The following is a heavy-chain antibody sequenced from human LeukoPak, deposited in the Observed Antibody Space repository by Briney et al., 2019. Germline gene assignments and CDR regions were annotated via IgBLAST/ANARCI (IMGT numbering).Heavy chain of an antibody. J-gene: IGHJ6*02. V-gene: IGHV4-4*07. D-gene: IGHD3-22*01. Sequence: SGTLSLTCAVSGGSINNYFWTWIRQAAGKGLERVGRIYTSGTTNYKSSLRRRVTMSVETSKNQFSLKLNSVTAADTAVYYCAREQYSSPGRGMDVWGQGTTVTVSS. CDR3: AREQYSSPGRGMDV. CDR2: IYTSGTT. CDR1: GGSINNYF.